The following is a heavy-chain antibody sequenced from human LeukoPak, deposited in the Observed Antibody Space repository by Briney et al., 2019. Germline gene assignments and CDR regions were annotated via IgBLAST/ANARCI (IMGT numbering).Heavy chain of an antibody. V-gene: IGHV4-4*07. Sequence: PSETLSLTXIVSGDSISGYYWNWIRQPAGKGLEWIGRIYISGSTNYNPSLKSRVTMSVDTSKKQFSLKLTSVTAADTAVYYCARHGYGYNFDYWGQGTLVTVSS. J-gene: IGHJ4*02. CDR3: ARHGYGYNFDY. D-gene: IGHD5-18*01. CDR1: GDSISGYY. CDR2: IYISGST.